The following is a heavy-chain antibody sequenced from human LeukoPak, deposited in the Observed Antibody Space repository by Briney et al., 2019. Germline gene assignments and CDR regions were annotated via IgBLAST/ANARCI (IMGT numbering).Heavy chain of an antibody. J-gene: IGHJ6*03. D-gene: IGHD2-2*01. Sequence: GGSLRLSCAASGFTFSTYSMNWVRQAPGKGLEWVSCISSNSSYIYYADSVKGRFTISRDNAKNSLYLQMNSLRAEDTAVYYCARAASRYVVYYMDVWGKGTTVTVSS. V-gene: IGHV3-21*04. CDR3: ARAASRYVVYYMDV. CDR2: ISSNSSYI. CDR1: GFTFSTYS.